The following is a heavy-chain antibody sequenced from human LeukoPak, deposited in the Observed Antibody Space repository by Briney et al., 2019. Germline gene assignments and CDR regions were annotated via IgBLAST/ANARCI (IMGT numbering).Heavy chain of an antibody. CDR3: AKDPTRIQQWVFDY. J-gene: IGHJ4*02. D-gene: IGHD5-18*01. Sequence: GGSLRLSCAASGLTFSNYAMSWVRRAPGKGLEWVSSISGGGASTYYADSVKGRFTISRDNSKDTLFLQMNGLRAEDTALYYCAKDPTRIQQWVFDYWGQGTLVTVSS. CDR2: ISGGGAST. V-gene: IGHV3-23*01. CDR1: GLTFSNYA.